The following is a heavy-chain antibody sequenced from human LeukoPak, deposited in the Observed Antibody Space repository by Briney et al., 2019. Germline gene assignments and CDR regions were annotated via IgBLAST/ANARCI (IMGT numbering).Heavy chain of an antibody. J-gene: IGHJ6*02. V-gene: IGHV1-2*06. CDR2: INPNSGGT. Sequence: ASVKVSCKASGYTFTGYYMHWVRQAPGQGLEWMGRINPNSGGTNYAQKFQGRVTMTRDTSISTAYMELSRLRSDDTAVYYCARVLPAAIRYGARPYYYYGMDVWGQGTTVTVSS. CDR1: GYTFTGYY. CDR3: ARVLPAAIRYGARPYYYYGMDV. D-gene: IGHD2-2*02.